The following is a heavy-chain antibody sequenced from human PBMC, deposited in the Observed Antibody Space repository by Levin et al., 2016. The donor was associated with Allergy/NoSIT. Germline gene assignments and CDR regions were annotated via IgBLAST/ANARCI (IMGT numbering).Heavy chain of an antibody. D-gene: IGHD1-7*01. V-gene: IGHV4-38-2*01. CDR2: IYHSGST. J-gene: IGHJ6*02. Sequence: WIRQPPGKGLEWIGSIYHSGSTYYNPSLKSRVTISVDTSKNQFSLKLSSVTAADTAVYYCASGDGITGTTSYYYYYGMDVWGQGTTVTVSS. CDR3: ASGDGITGTTSYYYYYGMDV.